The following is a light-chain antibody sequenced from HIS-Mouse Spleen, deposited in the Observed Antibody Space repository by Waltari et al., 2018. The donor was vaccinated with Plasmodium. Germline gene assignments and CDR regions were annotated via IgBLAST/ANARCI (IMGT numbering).Light chain of an antibody. V-gene: IGKV3-20*01. CDR1: QRVSSSH. Sequence: EMVLTQSPGTLSLSPGERATLSCRASQRVSSSHLAWYQQKPGQAPRLLIYGASSRATGIPDRCSGSGSGTDFTLTISRLEPEDFAVYYCQQYGSSPYTFGQGTKLEIK. CDR3: QQYGSSPYT. CDR2: GAS. J-gene: IGKJ2*01.